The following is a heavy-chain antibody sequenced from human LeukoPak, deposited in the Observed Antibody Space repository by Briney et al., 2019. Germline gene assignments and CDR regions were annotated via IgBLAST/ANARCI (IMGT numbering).Heavy chain of an antibody. CDR1: GGSISSGSYY. CDR2: IYTSGST. CDR3: ARDSDSYWYFDL. D-gene: IGHD3-22*01. J-gene: IGHJ2*01. V-gene: IGHV4-61*02. Sequence: SQTLSLTCTVSGGSISSGSYYWSWIRQTAGKGLEWIGCIYTSGSTNYNPSLKSRVTISVDTSKNQFSLKLSSVTAADTAVYYCARDSDSYWYFDLWGRGTLVTVSS.